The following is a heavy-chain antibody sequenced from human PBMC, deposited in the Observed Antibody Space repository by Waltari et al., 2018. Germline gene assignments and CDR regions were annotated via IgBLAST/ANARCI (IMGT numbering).Heavy chain of an antibody. J-gene: IGHJ4*02. Sequence: QLQLQESGPGLVKPSETLSLTCTVSGGSISSSSYYWGWLRQPPGKGLEWIGSIYYSGSTYYNPSLKSRVTISVDTSKNQFSLKLSSVTAADTAVYYCARHAPGSSSWYYFDYWGQGTLVTVSS. CDR3: ARHAPGSSSWYYFDY. CDR1: GGSISSSSYY. V-gene: IGHV4-39*07. CDR2: IYYSGST. D-gene: IGHD6-13*01.